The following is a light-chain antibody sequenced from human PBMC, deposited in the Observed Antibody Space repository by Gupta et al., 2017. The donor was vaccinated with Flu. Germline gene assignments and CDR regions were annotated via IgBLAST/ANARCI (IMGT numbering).Light chain of an antibody. CDR3: FSATGGVSL. CDR2: KDS. Sequence: SYDLTQPSSVSVSPGQTARITCSGDILATKHARWFQQKPGQAPSLVIYKDSERASGIPERISGSSSGTTVTLIISAAQPEDEGDYYCFSATGGVSLFGGGTKLTVL. J-gene: IGLJ3*02. CDR1: ILATKH. V-gene: IGLV3-27*01.